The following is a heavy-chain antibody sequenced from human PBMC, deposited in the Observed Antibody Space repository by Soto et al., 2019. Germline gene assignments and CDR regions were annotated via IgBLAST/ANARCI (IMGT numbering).Heavy chain of an antibody. V-gene: IGHV3-48*02. CDR2: ISSGSDTI. J-gene: IGHJ6*02. CDR1: GFTLSSYS. CDR3: ARPGEGVLFYYALDV. D-gene: IGHD3-16*01. Sequence: EVQLVESGGGLVQPGGSLRLSCVASGFTLSSYSMNWVRQAPGKGLEWISYISSGSDTIYYADSMKGRFTVSRDNAKNSLYLQMNSLRDEDTAVYYCARPGEGVLFYYALDVWGQGTTVTVSS.